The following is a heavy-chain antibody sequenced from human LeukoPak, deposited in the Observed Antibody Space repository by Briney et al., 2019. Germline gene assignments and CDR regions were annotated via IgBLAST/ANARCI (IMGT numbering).Heavy chain of an antibody. Sequence: GESLKISCKGSGYIFSNYWIGWVRQMPGEGLEWMGIIYSGDSDVRYSPSFQGQVTISADKSISTAYLQWSSLKASDSAMYYCATNTMFRGIHAFDIWGQGTMVTVSS. CDR2: IYSGDSDV. J-gene: IGHJ3*02. CDR3: ATNTMFRGIHAFDI. D-gene: IGHD3-10*01. CDR1: GYIFSNYW. V-gene: IGHV5-51*01.